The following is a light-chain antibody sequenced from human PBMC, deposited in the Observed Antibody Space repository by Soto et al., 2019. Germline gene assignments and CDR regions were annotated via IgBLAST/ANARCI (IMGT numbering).Light chain of an antibody. CDR2: SDN. J-gene: IGLJ2*01. CDR1: SSNIGTNT. Sequence: QSVLTQPPSASGTPGQRVTISCSGSSSNIGTNTVIWYQQLPGAAPKLLIYSDNQRPSGVPDRFSASKSGTSASLAISGLQSGDEADYYCAAWDVSLVVFGGGTKLTVL. CDR3: AAWDVSLVV. V-gene: IGLV1-44*01.